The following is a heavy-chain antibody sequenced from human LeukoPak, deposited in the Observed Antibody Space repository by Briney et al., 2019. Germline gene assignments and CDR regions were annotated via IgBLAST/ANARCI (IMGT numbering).Heavy chain of an antibody. CDR1: GGSISSSSYY. CDR2: ISYGGNT. Sequence: PAETLSLTCTVSGGSISSSSYYWGWIRQPPGKGLEWIGSISYGGNTYYNPSLKSRVTISVDTSKNQFSLRLTLVTATDTAVYYRARHRSGSYWEYFQHWGQGTLVTASS. D-gene: IGHD1-26*01. CDR3: ARHRSGSYWEYFQH. J-gene: IGHJ1*01. V-gene: IGHV4-39*01.